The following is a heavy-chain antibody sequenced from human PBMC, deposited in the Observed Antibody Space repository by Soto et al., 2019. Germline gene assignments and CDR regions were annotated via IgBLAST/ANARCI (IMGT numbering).Heavy chain of an antibody. D-gene: IGHD4-17*01. Sequence: EVQLLESGGGLVQPGGSLRLSCRAPGFSFSSFAMTWVRQARGKGLEWVSSIGGSGIITYYTDCVNGRFTISRDNSGNTLFLHMNSLRADDTAVYYCAKDPNGDYVGAFDSWGQGTLVTVSS. CDR2: IGGSGIIT. V-gene: IGHV3-23*01. CDR1: GFSFSSFA. CDR3: AKDPNGDYVGAFDS. J-gene: IGHJ4*02.